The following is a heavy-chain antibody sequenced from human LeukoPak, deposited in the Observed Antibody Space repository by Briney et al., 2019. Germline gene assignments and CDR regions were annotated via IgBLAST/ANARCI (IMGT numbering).Heavy chain of an antibody. Sequence: ASVKVSCKASGYTFTSNYIHWVRQTPGQGLEWMGMIYPRDGSISYAQKFQGRVTVTRDTSTSTVHMELSGLRSEDTAVYYCARDQEGFDYWGQGTLVTVSS. CDR1: GYTFTSNY. J-gene: IGHJ4*02. V-gene: IGHV1-46*01. CDR2: IYPRDGSI. CDR3: ARDQEGFDY.